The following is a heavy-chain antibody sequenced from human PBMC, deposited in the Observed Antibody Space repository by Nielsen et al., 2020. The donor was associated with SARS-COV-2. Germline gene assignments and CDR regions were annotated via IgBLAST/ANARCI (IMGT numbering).Heavy chain of an antibody. J-gene: IGHJ4*02. CDR1: GGSVSSGSYY. CDR3: ARAPAWFAYDY. V-gene: IGHV4-61*01. D-gene: IGHD2-2*01. CDR2: ISYSGST. Sequence: SETLSLTCTVSGGSVSSGSYYWSWIRQPPGKGLEWIGYISYSGSTNYNPSLKSRVTISVDTSKNQFSLKLSSVTAADTAVYYCARAPAWFAYDYRGQGTLVTVSS.